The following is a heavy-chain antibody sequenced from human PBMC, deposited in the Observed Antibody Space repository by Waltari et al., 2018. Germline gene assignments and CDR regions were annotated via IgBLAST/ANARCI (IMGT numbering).Heavy chain of an antibody. CDR3: ARERHRLMEEGYLMALDP. CDR1: GYTFSDYG. CDR2: VSGTNGHT. V-gene: IGHV1-18*01. D-gene: IGHD3-3*01. Sequence: QVQLVQSGAEVKKPGASVKVACKASGYTFSDYGISWVRQAPCKGLEWMGLVSGTNGHTNHAKQVQGRLIMTEDTSATSVYIELTDLTADDTAVYYCARERHRLMEEGYLMALDPWRQGTLVTVSS. J-gene: IGHJ5*02.